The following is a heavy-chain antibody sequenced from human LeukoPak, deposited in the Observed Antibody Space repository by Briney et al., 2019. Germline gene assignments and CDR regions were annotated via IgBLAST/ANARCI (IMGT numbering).Heavy chain of an antibody. D-gene: IGHD3-22*01. V-gene: IGHV3-74*01. J-gene: IGHJ4*02. CDR3: VSQDSSGYYYFGY. Sequence: PGGSLRLSCAASGFTFSRNWMHWVRQAPGKGLVWVSRINGDGSSTIYADSVKGRFTISRDNAKNTLYLQMSSLRAEDTAVYYCVSQDSSGYYYFGYWGQGTLVT. CDR1: GFTFSRNW. CDR2: INGDGSST.